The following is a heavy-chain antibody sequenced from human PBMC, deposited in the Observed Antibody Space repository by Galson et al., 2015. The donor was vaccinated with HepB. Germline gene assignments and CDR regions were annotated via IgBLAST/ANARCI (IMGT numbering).Heavy chain of an antibody. J-gene: IGHJ3*02. D-gene: IGHD2-15*01. CDR3: ARRRRPIVVVVAATRNDAFDI. CDR1: GGSFSGYY. Sequence: SETLSLTCAVYGGSFSGYYWSWIRQPPGKGLEWIGEINHSGSTNYNPSLKSRVTISVDTSKNQFSLKLSSVTAADTAVYYCARRRRPIVVVVAATRNDAFDIWGQGTMVTVSS. CDR2: INHSGST. V-gene: IGHV4-34*01.